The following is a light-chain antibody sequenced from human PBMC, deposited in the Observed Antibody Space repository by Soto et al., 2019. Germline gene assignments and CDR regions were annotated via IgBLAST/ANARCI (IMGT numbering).Light chain of an antibody. Sequence: DIQMTQSPSTLSASVGDRVTITCRASQSISSYLNWFQQKPGKAPKLLIYAASSLQSGVPSRFSGRGSRTDFTLTISSLQPEDFATYYCQQSYSTPPTFGQGTKVDIK. CDR3: QQSYSTPPT. CDR2: AAS. CDR1: QSISSY. J-gene: IGKJ1*01. V-gene: IGKV1-39*01.